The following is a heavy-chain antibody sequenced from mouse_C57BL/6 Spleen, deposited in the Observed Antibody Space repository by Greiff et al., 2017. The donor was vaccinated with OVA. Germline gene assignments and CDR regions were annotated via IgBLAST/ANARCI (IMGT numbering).Heavy chain of an antibody. J-gene: IGHJ1*03. V-gene: IGHV1-15*01. CDR1: GYTFTDYE. Sequence: QVQLKESGAELVRPGASVTLSCKASGYTFTDYEMHWVKQTPVHGLEWIGAIDPETGGTAYNQKFKGKAILTADKSSSTAYMELRSLTSEDSAVYYCTRHFHYYGSGGYFDVWGTGTTVTVSS. CDR2: IDPETGGT. D-gene: IGHD1-1*01. CDR3: TRHFHYYGSGGYFDV.